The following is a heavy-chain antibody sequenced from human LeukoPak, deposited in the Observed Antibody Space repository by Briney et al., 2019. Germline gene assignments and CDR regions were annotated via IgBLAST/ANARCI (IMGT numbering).Heavy chain of an antibody. J-gene: IGHJ4*02. V-gene: IGHV3-30*04. CDR3: AAEYGDYVSPSD. D-gene: IGHD4-17*01. CDR2: TSYDGTNK. CDR1: GFNFRDSA. Sequence: GRSLRLSCAASGFNFRDSAMHWVRQPPGKGLEGVAVTSYDGTNKYYADSVKGRFTISRDNSKNTLYLQMNSLRLEDTGVYYCAAEYGDYVSPSDWGQGTLVTVSS.